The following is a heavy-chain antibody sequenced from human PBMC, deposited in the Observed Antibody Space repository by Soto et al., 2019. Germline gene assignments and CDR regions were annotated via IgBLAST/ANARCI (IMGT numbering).Heavy chain of an antibody. V-gene: IGHV1-69*15. J-gene: IGHJ3*01. CDR1: GGRFRRES. D-gene: IGHD2-15*01. CDR2: ILPFFGTA. Sequence: QVQLVQSGAEVKKPGSSVKVSCQASGGRFRRESINWVRQAPGQGPEWMGNILPFFGTADYAQKFQGRVTLTADVSTTTVYMELSSLRFEDTAVYYCARGHEVGGNSDAFDVWGQGTMVIVSS. CDR3: ARGHEVGGNSDAFDV.